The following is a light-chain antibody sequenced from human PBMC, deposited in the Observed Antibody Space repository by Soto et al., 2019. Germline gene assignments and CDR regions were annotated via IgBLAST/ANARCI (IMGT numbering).Light chain of an antibody. CDR2: GAS. Sequence: EIVMTQSPATLSVSPGERVTLSCMASQSIYNKVAWYQQKPGQAPRLLIYGASTRATGISARFSGSGSGTEFTLTISSLQSEDFAVYYCQQYNNWPPITCGQGTRLEIK. V-gene: IGKV3-15*01. J-gene: IGKJ5*01. CDR3: QQYNNWPPIT. CDR1: QSIYNK.